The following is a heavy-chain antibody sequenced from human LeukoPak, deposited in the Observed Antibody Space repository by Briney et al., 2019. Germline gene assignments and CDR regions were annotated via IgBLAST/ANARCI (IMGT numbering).Heavy chain of an antibody. D-gene: IGHD3-10*01. CDR3: ARDNKELPLWFGELSDY. CDR1: GYTFTSYY. J-gene: IGHJ4*02. CDR2: INPSGGST. Sequence: ASVEVSCKASGYTFTSYYMHWVRQAPGQGLEWMGIINPSGGSTSYAQKFQGRVTMTRDTSTSTVYMELSSLRSEDTAVYYCARDNKELPLWFGELSDYWGQGTLVTVSS. V-gene: IGHV1-46*01.